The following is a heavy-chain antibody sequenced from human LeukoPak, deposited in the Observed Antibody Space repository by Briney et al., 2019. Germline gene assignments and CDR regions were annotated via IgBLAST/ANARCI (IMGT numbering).Heavy chain of an antibody. Sequence: GGTLRLSCAASGFIFSNYAMTWVRQAPGKGLEWVSTISGSDGSTYYADSVKGRFTISRDNAKNSLYLQMNSLRAEDTALYYCAKDLGTHYSSSWPFDYWGQGTLVTVAS. D-gene: IGHD6-13*01. CDR1: GFIFSNYA. CDR2: ISGSDGST. J-gene: IGHJ4*02. CDR3: AKDLGTHYSSSWPFDY. V-gene: IGHV3-23*01.